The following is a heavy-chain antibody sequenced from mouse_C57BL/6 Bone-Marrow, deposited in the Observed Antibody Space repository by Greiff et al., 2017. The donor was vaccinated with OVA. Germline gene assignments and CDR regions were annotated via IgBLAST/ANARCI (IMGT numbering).Heavy chain of an antibody. CDR1: GYTFTDYY. J-gene: IGHJ2*01. CDR2: IDPEDGGT. CDR3: TPIRY. V-gene: IGHV14-1*01. D-gene: IGHD1-1*01. Sequence: EVQLQQSGAELVRPGASVKLSCTASGYTFTDYYMHWVKQRPEQGLEWIGRIDPEDGGTNYTPKFKGKATRTADTSSNTAYLQLSSLTPEDTAVDYCTPIRYWGQGNALTVTA.